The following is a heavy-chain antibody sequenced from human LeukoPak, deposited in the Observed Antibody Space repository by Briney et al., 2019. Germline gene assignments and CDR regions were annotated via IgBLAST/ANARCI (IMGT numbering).Heavy chain of an antibody. CDR3: TRGHSSGWYYFDY. CDR1: GFAFSNYA. J-gene: IGHJ4*01. V-gene: IGHV3-23*01. D-gene: IGHD6-19*01. Sequence: GGSLRLSCAASGFAFSNYAMNWVRQAPGRGLEWVSTISGGGGTTHYADSVKGRFIISRDNSKNTLYLQMNSLRVGDTAVYYCTRGHSSGWYYFDYWGHGTLVTVSS. CDR2: ISGGGGTT.